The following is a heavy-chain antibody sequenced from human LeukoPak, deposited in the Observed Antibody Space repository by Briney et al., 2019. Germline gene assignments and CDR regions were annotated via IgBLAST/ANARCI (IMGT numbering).Heavy chain of an antibody. Sequence: PGGSLRLSCAASGFTFDDYAMHWVRQAPGKGLEWVSGINWRSDTRAYADSVKGRFAISRDNAKSSLFLQMNSLRAEDTALYYCVRLRRNSDRSGYYYYYNYWGQGILVTVSS. CDR3: VRLRRNSDRSGYYYYYNY. V-gene: IGHV3-9*01. CDR1: GFTFDDYA. D-gene: IGHD3-22*01. CDR2: INWRSDTR. J-gene: IGHJ4*02.